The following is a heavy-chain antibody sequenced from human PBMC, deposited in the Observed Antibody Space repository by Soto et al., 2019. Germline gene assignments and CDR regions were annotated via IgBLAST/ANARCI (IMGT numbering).Heavy chain of an antibody. J-gene: IGHJ2*01. V-gene: IGHV3-23*01. CDR2: VTGGGGSR. D-gene: IGHD2-21*01. Sequence: VQLLESGGGLVQPGGSLRLSCAASGFTFINYARGWVRQAPGKGLEWVSSVTGGGGSRYYADSVRGRFTISRDNSENTLYLQMNSLIVEDTAVYFCAKDHIVQWRANYWYFDLWGRGILVTVSS. CDR3: AKDHIVQWRANYWYFDL. CDR1: GFTFINYA.